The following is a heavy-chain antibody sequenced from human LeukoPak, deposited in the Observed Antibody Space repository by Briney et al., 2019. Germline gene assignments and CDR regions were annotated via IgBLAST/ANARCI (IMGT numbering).Heavy chain of an antibody. CDR1: GFTFSSYA. CDR2: IDGSGGST. V-gene: IGHV3-23*01. J-gene: IGHJ6*03. Sequence: GGSLRLSCAPSGFTFSSYAMSWVRQAPGKGLEWVSAIDGSGGSTYYADSVKGRFTISRDNSKNTLYLQMNSLRAEDTAVYYCAKDRHGDYVTYYMDVWGKGTTVTVSS. D-gene: IGHD4-17*01. CDR3: AKDRHGDYVTYYMDV.